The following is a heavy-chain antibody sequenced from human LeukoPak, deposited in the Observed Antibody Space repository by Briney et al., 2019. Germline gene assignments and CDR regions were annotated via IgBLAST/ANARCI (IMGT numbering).Heavy chain of an antibody. CDR2: ISGDGNSV. CDR3: AKLYSGSYLAPFDY. Sequence: GGSLRLSCAASGFSFSSYWMHWVRQAPGKGLVWVSRISGDGNSVSYADSVKGRFTISRNNAKNMVYLQMNSLRAEDTAVYYCAKLYSGSYLAPFDYWGQGTLVTVSS. J-gene: IGHJ4*02. CDR1: GFSFSSYW. V-gene: IGHV3-74*01. D-gene: IGHD1-26*01.